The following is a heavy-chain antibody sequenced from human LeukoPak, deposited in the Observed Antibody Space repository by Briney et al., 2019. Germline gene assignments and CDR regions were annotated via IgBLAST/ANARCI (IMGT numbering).Heavy chain of an antibody. CDR2: IYYSGST. D-gene: IGHD2-2*01. V-gene: IGHV4-59*01. Sequence: PSETLSLTCTVSGGSISSYYWSWIRQPPGKGLEWIGYIYYSGSTSYNPSLKSRVTISIDTSKNQFSLRLSSVAAADTAVYFCARGLSSTRRESDYWGQGTLVTVSS. J-gene: IGHJ4*02. CDR1: GGSISSYY. CDR3: ARGLSSTRRESDY.